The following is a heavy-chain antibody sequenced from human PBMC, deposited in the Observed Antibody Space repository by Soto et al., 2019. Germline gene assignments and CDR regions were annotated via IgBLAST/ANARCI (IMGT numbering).Heavy chain of an antibody. CDR1: GFSLNSSGVG. Sequence: QITLKESGPTLVTPTQTLTLTCTFSGFSLNSSGVGVGWIRQPPGKALEWLALIYWNDEMHYSPSLKSRLTITEDASTPQVVLTVTNMDPVDTATYYCAHRRFAKYSSLPADFDYWGQGILVTVSS. CDR2: IYWNDEM. V-gene: IGHV2-5*01. J-gene: IGHJ4*02. D-gene: IGHD6-6*01. CDR3: AHRRFAKYSSLPADFDY.